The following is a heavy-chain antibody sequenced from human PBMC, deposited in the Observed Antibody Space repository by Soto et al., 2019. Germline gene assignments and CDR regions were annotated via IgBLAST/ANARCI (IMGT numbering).Heavy chain of an antibody. J-gene: IGHJ5*02. Sequence: SESLSLTCSVSGVSVDSVNHYWSWIRQPPGEGLEWIGYIYNGGHTFYNPSLKSRVKILVDKSRNQFSLRLSSVTAADTAVYFCATSEYSSLSINWFDPWGRGALVTVSS. V-gene: IGHV4-30-4*01. CDR3: ATSEYSSLSINWFDP. D-gene: IGHD6-6*01. CDR2: IYNGGHT. CDR1: GVSVDSVNHY.